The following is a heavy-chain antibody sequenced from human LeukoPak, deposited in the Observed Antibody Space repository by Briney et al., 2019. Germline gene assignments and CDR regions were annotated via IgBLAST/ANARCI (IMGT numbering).Heavy chain of an antibody. V-gene: IGHV3-21*01. J-gene: IGHJ6*03. Sequence: PGGSLRLSCAASGFTFSSYGMYWVRQAPGKGLEWVSSISSSSSYIYYADSVKGRFTISRDNAKNSLYLQMNSLRAEDTAVYYCARDRVYYYYMDVWGKGTTVTVSS. CDR3: ARDRVYYYYMDV. CDR2: ISSSSSYI. CDR1: GFTFSSYG.